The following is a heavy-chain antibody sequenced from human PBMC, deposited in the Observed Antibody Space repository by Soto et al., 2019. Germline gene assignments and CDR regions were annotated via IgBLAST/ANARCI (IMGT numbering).Heavy chain of an antibody. CDR2: IIPIFGTA. J-gene: IGHJ4*02. D-gene: IGHD5-18*01. V-gene: IGHV1-69*01. Sequence: QVQLVQSGAEVKKPGSSVKVSCKASGGTFSSYAISWVRQAPGQGLEWMGGIIPIFGTANYAQKFQGRVTITADESTSTADMELRSLRSEDTAVYYCASGGPGRYSYGHRFDYWGQGTLVTVSS. CDR3: ASGGPGRYSYGHRFDY. CDR1: GGTFSSYA.